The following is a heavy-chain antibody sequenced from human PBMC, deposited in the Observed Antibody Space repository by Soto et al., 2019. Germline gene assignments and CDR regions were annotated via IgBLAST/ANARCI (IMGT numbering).Heavy chain of an antibody. CDR1: GFTFSSHE. D-gene: IGHD2-8*01. CDR2: ISGSGSTI. CDR3: ARGGVY. Sequence: LRLSCEATGFTFSSHEMNWIRQTPGKRLEWIAKISGSGSTINYADSVKGRFTISRDNVQRTLHLQMDSLRVEDTGVYYCARGGVYWGRGTLVTVSS. V-gene: IGHV3-48*03. J-gene: IGHJ1*01.